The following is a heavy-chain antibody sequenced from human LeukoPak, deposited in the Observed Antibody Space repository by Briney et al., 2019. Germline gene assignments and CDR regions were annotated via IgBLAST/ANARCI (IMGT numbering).Heavy chain of an antibody. CDR1: GYTFTSYD. J-gene: IGHJ4*02. CDR2: MNPNSGAT. CDR3: AREWGHDSSGYFFGY. Sequence: ASVKVSCKASGYTFTSYDFNWLRQATGQGPEWMGWMNPNSGATGYAQKFQGRVTMTRSASINTAYMELSNLRSEDTAVYYCAREWGHDSSGYFFGYWGQGTLVTVSS. V-gene: IGHV1-8*01. D-gene: IGHD3-22*01.